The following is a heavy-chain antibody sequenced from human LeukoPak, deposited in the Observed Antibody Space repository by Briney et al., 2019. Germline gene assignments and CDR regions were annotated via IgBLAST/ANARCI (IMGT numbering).Heavy chain of an antibody. Sequence: SETLSLTCTVSGGSISSYYWSWIRQPPGKGLEWIGYIYYSGSTNYNPSLKSRVTISVDTSKNQFSLKLSSVTAADTAVYYCARDGSDYYDSSGYYPGGAFDIWGQGTMVTVSS. J-gene: IGHJ3*02. V-gene: IGHV4-59*12. CDR2: IYYSGST. CDR3: ARDGSDYYDSSGYYPGGAFDI. CDR1: GGSISSYY. D-gene: IGHD3-22*01.